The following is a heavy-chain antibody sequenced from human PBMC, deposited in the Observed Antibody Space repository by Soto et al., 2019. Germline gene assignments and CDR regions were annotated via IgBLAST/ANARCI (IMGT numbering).Heavy chain of an antibody. CDR3: ARDSTAWFPYYGIDV. Sequence: QVQLQESGPGQVKPSETLSLTCTVSGGSIDYYSWTWIRQPPGKGLEWLGYISDRGNTGYNPSLRGRVTFSVDTSKNEFSLKLNSVTAADTAVYYCARDSTAWFPYYGIDVWGQGTTVTVSS. J-gene: IGHJ6*02. V-gene: IGHV4-59*01. CDR1: GGSIDYYS. D-gene: IGHD3-10*01. CDR2: ISDRGNT.